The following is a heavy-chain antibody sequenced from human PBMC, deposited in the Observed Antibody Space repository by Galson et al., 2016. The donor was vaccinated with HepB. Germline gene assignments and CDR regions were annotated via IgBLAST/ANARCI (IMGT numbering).Heavy chain of an antibody. D-gene: IGHD3-16*01. V-gene: IGHV1-18*01. CDR2: VSCYNGYT. CDR3: ARDSVELDFRFSPPWGGDY. J-gene: IGHJ4*02. Sequence: SVKVSCKASGYTFTSHGISWVRQAPGQGLEWVGWVSCYNGYTKFAQKFQGRLTMATDTSTGTAYMQLTNLRPDDTAVYFWARDSVELDFRFSPPWGGDYWGQGALVSVSS. CDR1: GYTFTSHG.